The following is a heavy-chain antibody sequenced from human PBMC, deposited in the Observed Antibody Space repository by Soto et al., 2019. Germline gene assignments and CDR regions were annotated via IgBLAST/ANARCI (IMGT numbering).Heavy chain of an antibody. D-gene: IGHD3-22*01. CDR3: VRDDRWAFDI. J-gene: IGHJ3*02. CDR1: GFSFRSYA. CDR2: ISVDSGSI. V-gene: IGHV3-48*01. Sequence: EEQLVESGGGLVQPGGSLRVSCAASGFSFRSYAMNWVRQAPGKGLEWVSYISVDSGSIFYADSVKGRFTISRDDAKNSLYLQMNTLRGEDTAVYYCVRDDRWAFDIWGQGTMVTVSS.